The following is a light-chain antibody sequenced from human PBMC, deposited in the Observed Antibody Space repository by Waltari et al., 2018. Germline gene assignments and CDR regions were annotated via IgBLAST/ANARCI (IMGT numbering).Light chain of an antibody. CDR1: QSVRSH. J-gene: IGKJ1*01. CDR3: QQRSDWRT. V-gene: IGKV3-11*01. Sequence: ELVLTQSPATLSLSPGERATLSCRASQSVRSHLACYQQKPGQAPRLLIYDASSRATGIPGRFSGSGSGTDFTLTISSLEPEDFAVYYCQQRSDWRTFGQGTKVEIK. CDR2: DAS.